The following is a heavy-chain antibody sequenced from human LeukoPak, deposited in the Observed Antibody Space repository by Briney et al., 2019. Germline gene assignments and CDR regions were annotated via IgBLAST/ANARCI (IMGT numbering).Heavy chain of an antibody. D-gene: IGHD3-22*01. Sequence: PGGSLRLSCAASGFTFSSYAMSWVRQAPGKGLEWVSAISGSGGSTYYADSVKGRFTISRDNSKNTLYLQMNSLRAEDTAIYYCAKSYYYDSRASYYFDSWGQGTLVTVSS. J-gene: IGHJ4*02. CDR1: GFTFSSYA. CDR3: AKSYYYDSRASYYFDS. CDR2: ISGSGGST. V-gene: IGHV3-23*01.